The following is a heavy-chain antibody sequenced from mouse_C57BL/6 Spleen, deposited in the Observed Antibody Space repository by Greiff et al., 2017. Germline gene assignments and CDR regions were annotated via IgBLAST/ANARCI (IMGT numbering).Heavy chain of an antibody. J-gene: IGHJ1*03. CDR3: VRGLSWYFDV. CDR1: GFSFNTYA. V-gene: IGHV10-1*01. D-gene: IGHD2-4*01. Sequence: EVQGVESGGGLVQPKGSLKLSCAASGFSFNTYAMNWVRQAPGKGLEWVARIRSKSNNYATYYADSVKDRFTISRDDSEIMLYLQMNNLKTEDTAMYYCVRGLSWYFDVWGTGTTVTVSS. CDR2: IRSKSNNYAT.